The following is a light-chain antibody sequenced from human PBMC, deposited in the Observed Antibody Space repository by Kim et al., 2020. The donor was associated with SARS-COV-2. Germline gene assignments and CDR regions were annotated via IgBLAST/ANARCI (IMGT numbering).Light chain of an antibody. V-gene: IGLV1-44*01. CDR3: ATWDDSRSGWV. CDR1: SSSSETSA. Sequence: GQRRTTCWPGSSSSSETSAVNQYQHDTGTAHRIHIHSDNERTSGVRDRYSGSKSGTSASLAISGLQSEDETDYYYATWDDSRSGWVFGGGTQLTVL. J-gene: IGLJ3*02. CDR2: SDN.